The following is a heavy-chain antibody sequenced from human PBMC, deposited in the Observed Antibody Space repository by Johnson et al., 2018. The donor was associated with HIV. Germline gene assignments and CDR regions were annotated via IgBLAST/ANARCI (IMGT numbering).Heavy chain of an antibody. CDR2: INWNGDNT. CDR3: AKDGDDGDGPDGTKGAFDI. J-gene: IGHJ3*02. Sequence: VQLVESGGGLVQPGGSLRLSCAASGFTVSSNYMSWVRQAPGKGLEWVSGINWNGDNTGSADSVKARFTISRDDARNTLYLQMNSLRIEDTGLYYCAKDGDDGDGPDGTKGAFDIWGQGTMVTVSS. D-gene: IGHD5-24*01. CDR1: GFTVSSNY. V-gene: IGHV3-66*02.